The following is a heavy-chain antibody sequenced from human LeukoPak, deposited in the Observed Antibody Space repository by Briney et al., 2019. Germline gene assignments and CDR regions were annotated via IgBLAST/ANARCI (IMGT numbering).Heavy chain of an antibody. J-gene: IGHJ4*02. CDR1: GFTFSSYS. CDR3: ARDGGGIAVAGTAY. V-gene: IGHV3-21*01. CDR2: ISSSSSYI. Sequence: KPGGSLRLSCAASGFTFSSYSMNWVRQAPGKGLEWVSSISSSSSYIYYADSVKGRFTISRDNAKNSLYLQMNSLRAEDTAVYYCARDGGGIAVAGTAYWGQGTLVTVSS. D-gene: IGHD6-19*01.